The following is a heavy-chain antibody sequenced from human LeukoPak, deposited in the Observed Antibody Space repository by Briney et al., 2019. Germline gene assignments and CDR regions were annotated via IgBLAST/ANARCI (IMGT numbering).Heavy chain of an antibody. V-gene: IGHV4-39*07. Sequence: SETLSLTCTVSGGSISSSSYYWGWIRQPPGKGLEWIGSIYYSGSTYYNPSLKSRVTISVDTSKNQFSLKLSSVTAADTAVYYCARGAAGTILLYYMDVWGKGTTVTVCS. CDR2: IYYSGST. J-gene: IGHJ6*03. CDR1: GGSISSSSYY. D-gene: IGHD6-13*01. CDR3: ARGAAGTILLYYMDV.